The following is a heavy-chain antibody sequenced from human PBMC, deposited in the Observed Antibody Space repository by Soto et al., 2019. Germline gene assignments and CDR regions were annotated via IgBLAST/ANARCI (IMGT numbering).Heavy chain of an antibody. CDR3: ARLLGGYGLGFDP. CDR2: IYYSGST. CDR1: GGSISSSSYY. D-gene: IGHD5-12*01. V-gene: IGHV4-39*01. Sequence: SETQSLTCTVSGGSISSSSYYWGWIRQPPGKGLEWIGSIYYSGSTYYNPSLKSRVTISVDTSKNQFSLKLSSVTAADTAVYYCARLLGGYGLGFDPWGQGTLVTVSS. J-gene: IGHJ5*02.